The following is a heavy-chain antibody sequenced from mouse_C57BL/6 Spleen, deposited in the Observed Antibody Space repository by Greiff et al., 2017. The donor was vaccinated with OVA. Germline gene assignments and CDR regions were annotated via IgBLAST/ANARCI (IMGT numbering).Heavy chain of an antibody. CDR1: GYTFTSYW. D-gene: IGHD1-1*01. CDR3: ARDYCSSYYLDY. Sequence: QVQLQQPGAELVMPGASVKLSCKASGYTFTSYWMHWVKQRPGQGLEWIGEIDPSDSYTNYNQKFKGKSTLTVDKSSSTAYMQLSSLTSEDAAVYYCARDYCSSYYLDYWGQGTTLTVSS. J-gene: IGHJ2*01. CDR2: IDPSDSYT. V-gene: IGHV1-69*01.